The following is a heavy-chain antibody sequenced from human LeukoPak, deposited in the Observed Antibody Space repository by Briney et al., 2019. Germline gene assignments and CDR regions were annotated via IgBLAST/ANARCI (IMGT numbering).Heavy chain of an antibody. CDR1: GFTVSSNY. CDR2: IYSGGST. Sequence: GGSLRLSCVASGFTVSSNYMSWVRQAPGKGLEWVSVIYSGGSTYYADSVKGRFTISRDNSKNTLYLQMNSLRAEDTAVYYCASIYGGNSGDYWGQGTLVTVSS. J-gene: IGHJ4*02. CDR3: ASIYGGNSGDY. D-gene: IGHD4-23*01. V-gene: IGHV3-66*01.